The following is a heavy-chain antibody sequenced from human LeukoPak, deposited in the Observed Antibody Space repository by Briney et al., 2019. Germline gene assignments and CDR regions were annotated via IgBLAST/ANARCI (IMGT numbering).Heavy chain of an antibody. Sequence: SETLSLTCTVSGGSISSYYWSWHRQPPGKGMEWIGYIYYSGSTNYNPSLKSRITISVDTSKNQFSLKLSSVTAADTAVYYCASQGGYYYYGMDVWGQGTTVTVSS. V-gene: IGHV4-59*01. CDR3: ASQGGYYYYGMDV. CDR2: IYYSGST. D-gene: IGHD2-15*01. CDR1: GGSISSYY. J-gene: IGHJ6*02.